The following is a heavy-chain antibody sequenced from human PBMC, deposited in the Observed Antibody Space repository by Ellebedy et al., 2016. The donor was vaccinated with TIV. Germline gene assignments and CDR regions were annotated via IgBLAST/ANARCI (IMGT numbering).Heavy chain of an antibody. Sequence: SETLSLXXTVSGGSISSGGSYWSWIRQHPGKGLEWIGYIYYSGSTYYNPSLKSRVTISVATSKNQFSLTLSSVNAADTAVYYCARGRGIAARRGFDYWGQGTLVTISS. CDR2: IYYSGST. V-gene: IGHV4-31*03. CDR3: ARGRGIAARRGFDY. J-gene: IGHJ4*02. CDR1: GGSISSGGSY. D-gene: IGHD6-6*01.